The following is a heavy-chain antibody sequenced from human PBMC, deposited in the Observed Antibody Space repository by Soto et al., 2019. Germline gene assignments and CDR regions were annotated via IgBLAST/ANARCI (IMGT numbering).Heavy chain of an antibody. Sequence: NPSETLSLTCTVSGGSISSYYWSWIRQPAGKGLEWIGRIYTSGSTNYNPSLKSRVTMSVDTSKNQFSLKLSSVTAADTAVYYCARERGVVVVAATPRSNNWFDPWGQGTLVTVSS. D-gene: IGHD2-15*01. V-gene: IGHV4-4*07. J-gene: IGHJ5*02. CDR1: GGSISSYY. CDR3: ARERGVVVVAATPRSNNWFDP. CDR2: IYTSGST.